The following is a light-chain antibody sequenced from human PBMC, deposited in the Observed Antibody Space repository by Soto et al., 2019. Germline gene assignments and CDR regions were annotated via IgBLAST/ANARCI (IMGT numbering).Light chain of an antibody. CDR1: QSISSY. J-gene: IGKJ1*01. Sequence: EIVLTQSPATLSLSPGERATLSCGASQSISSYLAWYQQKPGQAPRLLIYDASNRATGIPARFSGSGSGTDFTLIISSPEPEDFAVYYCQHRSDWWTFGQGTKVEVK. CDR3: QHRSDWWT. CDR2: DAS. V-gene: IGKV3-11*01.